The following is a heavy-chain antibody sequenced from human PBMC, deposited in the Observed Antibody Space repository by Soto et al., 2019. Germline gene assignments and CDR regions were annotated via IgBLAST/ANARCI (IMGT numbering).Heavy chain of an antibody. V-gene: IGHV4-34*01. CDR3: ARGGLTTVPPLT. Sequence: QMQLQQWGAGLLKPSETLSLTCAVYGGSFSGYYYYWIRQPPGKGLEWIGEINRSGSTTYNPSLKSRVTISVDTSKNQFPLTLSSVTAADTAIYYCARGGLTTVPPLTWGQGTLVTVSS. J-gene: IGHJ4*02. D-gene: IGHD4-17*01. CDR2: INRSGST. CDR1: GGSFSGYY.